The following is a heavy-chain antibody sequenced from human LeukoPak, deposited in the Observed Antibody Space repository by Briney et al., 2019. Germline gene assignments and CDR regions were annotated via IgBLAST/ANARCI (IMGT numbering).Heavy chain of an antibody. CDR3: ARGHTYYYGSGSPRATNWFDP. V-gene: IGHV1-2*02. CDR2: ISPNSGGT. CDR1: GYTFTGYY. Sequence: ASVKVSCKASGYTFTGYYMHWVRQAPGQGLEWMGWISPNSGGTNYAQKFQGRVTMTRDTSISAAYMELSRLRSDDTAVNYCARGHTYYYGSGSPRATNWFDPWGQGTLVTVSS. J-gene: IGHJ5*02. D-gene: IGHD3-10*01.